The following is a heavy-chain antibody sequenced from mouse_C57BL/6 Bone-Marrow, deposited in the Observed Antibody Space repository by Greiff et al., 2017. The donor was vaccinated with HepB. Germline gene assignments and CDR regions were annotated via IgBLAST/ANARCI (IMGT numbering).Heavy chain of an antibody. CDR3: ARVGLGDY. CDR2: ISDGGSYT. J-gene: IGHJ2*01. V-gene: IGHV5-4*03. D-gene: IGHD3-1*01. CDR1: GFTFSSYA. Sequence: EVNVVESGGGLVKPGGSLKLSCAASGFTFSSYAMSWVRQTPEKRLEWVATISDGGSYTYYPDNVKGRFTISRDNAKNNLYLQMSHLKSEDTAMYYCARVGLGDYWGQGTTLTVSS.